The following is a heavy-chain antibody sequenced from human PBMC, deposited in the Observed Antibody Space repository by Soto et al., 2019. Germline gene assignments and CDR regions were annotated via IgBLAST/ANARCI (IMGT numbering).Heavy chain of an antibody. CDR1: GYAFTTYG. CDR2: ISAHNGNT. Sequence: QVHLVQSGAEVKKPGASVKVSCKGSGYAFTTYGITRVRQAPGQGLEWMGWISAHNGNTNYAQKLQGRVTVTRDTSTSGAYRELRSLRSDDTAVYYCARGRYGDYWGQGALVTVSS. V-gene: IGHV1-18*01. CDR3: ARGRYGDY. J-gene: IGHJ4*02. D-gene: IGHD1-1*01.